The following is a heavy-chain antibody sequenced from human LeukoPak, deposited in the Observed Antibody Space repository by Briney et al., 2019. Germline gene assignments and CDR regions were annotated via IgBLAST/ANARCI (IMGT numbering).Heavy chain of an antibody. D-gene: IGHD3-10*01. CDR1: GYTFTGYY. CDR2: INPNSGGT. Sequence: ASVKVSCKASGYTFTGYYMHWVRQAPGQGLEWMGWINPNSGGTNYAQKFQGRVTMTRDTSIGTAYMELSRLRSDDTAVYYCARDRRAMVRGVIGWFDPWGQGTLVTVSS. V-gene: IGHV1-2*02. CDR3: ARDRRAMVRGVIGWFDP. J-gene: IGHJ5*02.